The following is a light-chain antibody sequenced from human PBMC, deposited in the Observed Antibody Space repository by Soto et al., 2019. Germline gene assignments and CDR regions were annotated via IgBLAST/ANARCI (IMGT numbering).Light chain of an antibody. CDR1: QSVSDN. J-gene: IGKJ2*01. Sequence: EVVMTQSPATLSVSPGERVTLSCRASQSVSDNLAWYQQKPGQAPMLLIYGASTSATTIPARFSGRGSGTEFTLTISSLQSEDFAVYYCQQSNKWPYTFGQGTKLDIK. CDR3: QQSNKWPYT. CDR2: GAS. V-gene: IGKV3-15*01.